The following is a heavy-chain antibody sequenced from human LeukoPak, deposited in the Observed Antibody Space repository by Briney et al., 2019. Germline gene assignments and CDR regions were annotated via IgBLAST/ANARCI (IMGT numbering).Heavy chain of an antibody. CDR2: IYYSGST. D-gene: IGHD3-22*01. J-gene: IGHJ5*02. Sequence: SETLSLTCTVSGGSISSGGSYWSWIRQPPGKGLEWIGYIYYSGSTNYNPSLKSRVTISVDTSKNQFSLKLSSVTAADTAVYYCARDLSPHPYDSSTWFDPWGQGTLVTVSS. V-gene: IGHV4-61*08. CDR1: GGSISSGGSY. CDR3: ARDLSPHPYDSSTWFDP.